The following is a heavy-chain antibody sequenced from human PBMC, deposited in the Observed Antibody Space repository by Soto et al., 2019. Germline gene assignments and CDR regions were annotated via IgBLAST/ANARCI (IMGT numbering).Heavy chain of an antibody. Sequence: ASVKVSCKASGYTFTSYGISWVRQAPGQGLEWMGWISAYNGNANYAQKLQGRVTMTTDTSTSTAYMELRSLRSDDTAVYYCARDVAVADAFDIWGQGTMVTVSS. CDR3: ARDVAVADAFDI. CDR2: ISAYNGNA. V-gene: IGHV1-18*01. D-gene: IGHD6-19*01. CDR1: GYTFTSYG. J-gene: IGHJ3*02.